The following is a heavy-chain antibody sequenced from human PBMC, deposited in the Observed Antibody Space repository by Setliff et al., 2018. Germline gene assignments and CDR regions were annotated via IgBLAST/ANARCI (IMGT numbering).Heavy chain of an antibody. D-gene: IGHD2-2*01. V-gene: IGHV3-23*01. CDR1: GFTFSSYA. Sequence: GGSLRLSCAASGFTFSSYAMSWVRQAPGKGLEWVSAISGSGGSTYYADSVKGRFTISRDNSKNTLYLQMNSLRAEDTAVCYCAKSWVVPAAITFSGFDPWGQGTLVTVS. CDR2: ISGSGGST. CDR3: AKSWVVPAAITFSGFDP. J-gene: IGHJ5*02.